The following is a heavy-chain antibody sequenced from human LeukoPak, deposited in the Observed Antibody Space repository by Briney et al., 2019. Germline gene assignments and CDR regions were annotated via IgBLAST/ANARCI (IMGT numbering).Heavy chain of an antibody. D-gene: IGHD3-22*01. V-gene: IGHV1-2*04. J-gene: IGHJ4*02. CDR1: GYTFTAYN. CDR2: INPNSGGT. Sequence: GASVTVSCMASGYTFTAYNVYWVRQAPGQGLEWGGWMGWINPNSGGTNYIQNFQGWVTMTRDTSVSSAYVDLSRLRSGDTAVYYCARDHYDSSGYCSYFDYWGQGTLVTVSS. CDR3: ARDHYDSSGYCSYFDY.